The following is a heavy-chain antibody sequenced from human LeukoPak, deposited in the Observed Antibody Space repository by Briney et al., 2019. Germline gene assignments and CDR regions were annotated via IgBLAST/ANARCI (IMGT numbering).Heavy chain of an antibody. CDR2: ITSSSSSI. D-gene: IGHD6-13*01. J-gene: IGHJ6*03. V-gene: IGHV3-48*01. Sequence: GGSLRLSCAASGFTFSSYSMNWVRQAPGKGLEWVSYITSSSSSIYYADSVSGRFTISRDNAKNSLYLQMNSLRAEDTAVYYCARGLQQLVRGFNYYFMDVWGKGTTVTVSS. CDR1: GFTFSSYS. CDR3: ARGLQQLVRGFNYYFMDV.